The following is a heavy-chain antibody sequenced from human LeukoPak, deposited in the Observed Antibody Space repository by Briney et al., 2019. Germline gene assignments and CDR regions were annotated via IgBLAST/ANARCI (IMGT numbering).Heavy chain of an antibody. J-gene: IGHJ4*02. CDR3: ARDTNYYYGSGSYKIDY. D-gene: IGHD3-10*01. V-gene: IGHV1-46*01. CDR1: GYTFTSYY. Sequence: ASVKVSCKASGYTFTSYYMHWVRQAPGQGLEWMGKINPSGGSTSYAQKFQGRVTMTRDTSTSTVYMELSSLRSEDTAVYYCARDTNYYYGSGSYKIDYWGQGTLVTVSS. CDR2: INPSGGST.